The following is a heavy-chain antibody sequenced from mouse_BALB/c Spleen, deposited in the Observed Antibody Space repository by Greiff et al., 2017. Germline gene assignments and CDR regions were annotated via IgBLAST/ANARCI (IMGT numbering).Heavy chain of an antibody. CDR1: GFTFSSYG. CDR2: ISSGGSYT. Sequence: EVKLVESGGDLVKPGGSLKLSCAASGFTFSSYGMSWVRQTPDKRLEWVATISSGGSYTYYPDSVKGRFTISRDNAKNTLYLQMSSLKSEDTAMYYCARQGGPYAMDYWGQGTSVTVSS. J-gene: IGHJ4*01. CDR3: ARQGGPYAMDY. V-gene: IGHV5-6*01.